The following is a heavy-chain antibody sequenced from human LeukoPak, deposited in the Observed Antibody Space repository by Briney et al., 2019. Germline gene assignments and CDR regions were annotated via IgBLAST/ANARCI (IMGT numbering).Heavy chain of an antibody. CDR2: ISSSGSTI. Sequence: GGSLRLSCAASGFTFSDYYMSWIRQAPGKGLEWVSYISSSGSTIYSADSVKGRFTISRDTAKNSLSLLMRRLRAEDTAVYYCARETTVTAFDYWGQGTLVTVSS. J-gene: IGHJ4*02. CDR1: GFTFSDYY. V-gene: IGHV3-11*04. D-gene: IGHD4-11*01. CDR3: ARETTVTAFDY.